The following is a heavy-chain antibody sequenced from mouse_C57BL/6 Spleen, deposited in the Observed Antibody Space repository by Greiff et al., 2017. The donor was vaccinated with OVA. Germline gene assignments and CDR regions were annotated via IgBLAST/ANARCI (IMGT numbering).Heavy chain of an antibody. V-gene: IGHV1-26*01. CDR3: ASMITTWFDY. CDR1: GYTFTDYY. CDR2: INPNNGGT. Sequence: EVQLQQSGPELVKPGASVKISCKASGYTFTDYYMNWVKQSHGKSLEWIGDINPNNGGTSYNQKFKGKATLTVDKSSSTAYMELRSLTSEDSAVYYCASMITTWFDYWGQGTTLTVSS. D-gene: IGHD2-4*01. J-gene: IGHJ2*01.